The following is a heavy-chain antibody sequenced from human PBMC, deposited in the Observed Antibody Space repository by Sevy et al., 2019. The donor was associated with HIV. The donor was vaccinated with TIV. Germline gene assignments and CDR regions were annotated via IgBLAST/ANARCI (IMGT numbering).Heavy chain of an antibody. V-gene: IGHV3-11*06. CDR3: ARDRRNYGGQYCDY. CDR1: GFTFSDYY. Sequence: GGSLRLSCGASGFTFSDYYMSWIRQAPGKGLEWVSYMSSGTSYTKYADSVKGRFTISRDNAKNSLYLQMNSLRAEDTAVYYCARDRRNYGGQYCDYWGQGTLVTVSS. CDR2: MSSGTSYT. D-gene: IGHD1-7*01. J-gene: IGHJ4*02.